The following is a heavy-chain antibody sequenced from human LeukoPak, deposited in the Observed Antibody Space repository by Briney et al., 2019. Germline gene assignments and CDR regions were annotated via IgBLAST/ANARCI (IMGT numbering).Heavy chain of an antibody. CDR1: GYTFTSYD. D-gene: IGHD6-6*01. Sequence: ASVKVSCKASGYTFTSYDINWVRQATGQVLEWMGWMNPNSGNTGYAQKFQGRVTITRNTSISTAYMELSSLRSEDTAVYYCARGLSIAARGVSDYWGQGTLVTVSS. CDR2: MNPNSGNT. V-gene: IGHV1-8*03. CDR3: ARGLSIAARGVSDY. J-gene: IGHJ4*02.